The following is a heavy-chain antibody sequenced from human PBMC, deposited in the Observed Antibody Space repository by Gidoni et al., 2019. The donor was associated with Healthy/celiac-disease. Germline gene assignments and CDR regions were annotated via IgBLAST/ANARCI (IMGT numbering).Heavy chain of an antibody. J-gene: IGHJ2*01. CDR2: SYPGDSDT. V-gene: IGHV5-51*01. CDR1: GYSFTSYC. D-gene: IGHD3-3*01. CDR3: ARLLRFLEWFGYFDL. Sequence: EVHLVQSGAEVKKPGESLKISCKGSGYSFTSYCIGWVRQMPGKVLEWMGISYPGDSDTRYSQSFQGQVTISADKAISTAYLQWSRRKASDTAMYYCARLLRFLEWFGYFDLWGRGTLVTVSS.